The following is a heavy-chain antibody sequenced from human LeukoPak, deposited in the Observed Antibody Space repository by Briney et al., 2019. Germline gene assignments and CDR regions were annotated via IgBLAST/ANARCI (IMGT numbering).Heavy chain of an antibody. CDR3: AREEFVVVPAAIPHAFDI. Sequence: ASVKVSCKASGYTFTGYYMHWVRQAPGQGLEWMGWINPNSGGTNYAQKFQGRVTMTRDTSISTAYMELSRLRSDDTAMYYCAREEFVVVPAAIPHAFDIWGQGTMVTVSS. CDR1: GYTFTGYY. J-gene: IGHJ3*02. D-gene: IGHD2-2*01. CDR2: INPNSGGT. V-gene: IGHV1-2*02.